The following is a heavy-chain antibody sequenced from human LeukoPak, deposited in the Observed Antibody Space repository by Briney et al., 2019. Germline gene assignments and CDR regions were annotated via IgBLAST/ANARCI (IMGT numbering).Heavy chain of an antibody. CDR3: TTVLLKNWNDVWGAFDM. J-gene: IGHJ3*02. CDR1: GFTLSSYA. Sequence: GGPLRLSCAASGFTLSSYAMSWVRQTPGKGLEWVSGICGSCATTYYADSVKGRFSISRDHSKNMLFLQRNSLRVEDTAVYYCTTVLLKNWNDVWGAFDMWGQGTMVTASS. D-gene: IGHD3-16*01. V-gene: IGHV3-23*01. CDR2: ICGSCATT.